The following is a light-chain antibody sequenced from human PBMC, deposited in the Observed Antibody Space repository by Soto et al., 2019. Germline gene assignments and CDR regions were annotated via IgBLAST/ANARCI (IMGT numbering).Light chain of an antibody. CDR3: QQLNNYPLT. Sequence: DIQLTQSPTFLSASVGDRVTITCRASQGISSSLAWYQQKPGKAPKILIYAASTLQIGVPSRFSGSGSGTEFTLTISSLQAEDFGTYYCQQLNNYPLTFGGGTKVEIK. CDR1: QGISSS. J-gene: IGKJ4*01. CDR2: AAS. V-gene: IGKV1-9*01.